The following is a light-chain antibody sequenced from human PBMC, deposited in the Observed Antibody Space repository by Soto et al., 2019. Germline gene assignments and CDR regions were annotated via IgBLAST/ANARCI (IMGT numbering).Light chain of an antibody. J-gene: IGKJ4*01. CDR1: HRIGTD. CDR3: QQYNDWPLT. CDR2: SAS. Sequence: TQSPATLSVSPGARVTLSCRTSHRIGTDFAWYQQKPGQPPRLVIYSASTRAADFPARFSGSGSGTQFTFTISSLQSEDSAVYYCQQYNDWPLTFGGGTKVEV. V-gene: IGKV3-15*01.